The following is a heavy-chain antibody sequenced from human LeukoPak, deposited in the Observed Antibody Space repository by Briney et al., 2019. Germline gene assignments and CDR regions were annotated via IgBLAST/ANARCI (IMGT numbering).Heavy chain of an antibody. J-gene: IGHJ5*02. D-gene: IGHD2-21*02. V-gene: IGHV1-69*13. CDR3: ARDRPNLYLVTPTHNWFDP. CDR2: IIPIFGTA. CDR1: GGTFSSYA. Sequence: GASVKVSCKASGGTFSSYAISWVRQAPGQGLEWMGGIIPIFGTANYAQKFQGRVTITADESTSTAYMGLSSLRSEDTAVYYCARDRPNLYLVTPTHNWFDPWGQGTLVTVSS.